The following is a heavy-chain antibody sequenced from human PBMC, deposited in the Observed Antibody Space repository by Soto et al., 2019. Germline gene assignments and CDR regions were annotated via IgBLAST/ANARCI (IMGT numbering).Heavy chain of an antibody. Sequence: QVQLQESGPGLVKPSETLSLTCTVSGGSISSYYWSWIRQPPGKGLEWIGYIYYSGSTNYNPSLESRVTISVDTSKNQFSLKLSSVTAADTAVYYCARDSSGWYSPGAFDIWGQGTMVTVSS. J-gene: IGHJ3*02. CDR3: ARDSSGWYSPGAFDI. V-gene: IGHV4-59*01. CDR1: GGSISSYY. D-gene: IGHD6-19*01. CDR2: IYYSGST.